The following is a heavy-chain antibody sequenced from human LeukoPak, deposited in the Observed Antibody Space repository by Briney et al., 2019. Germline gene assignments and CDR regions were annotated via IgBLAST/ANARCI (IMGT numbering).Heavy chain of an antibody. CDR1: GFTFSSYW. J-gene: IGHJ4*02. CDR3: ARDYIGGWNDH. D-gene: IGHD3-16*01. Sequence: GGSLRLSCSASGFTFSSYWMSWVRQTTGKGLECVAKIREDGNEKVYVDSVKGRFTTSRDNAKNSVYLQMNSLRVEDTAVYFCARDYIGGWNDHWGQGTLVTVSS. V-gene: IGHV3-7*01. CDR2: IREDGNEK.